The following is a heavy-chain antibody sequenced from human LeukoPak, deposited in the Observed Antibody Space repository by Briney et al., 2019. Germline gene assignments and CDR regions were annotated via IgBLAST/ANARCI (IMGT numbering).Heavy chain of an antibody. V-gene: IGHV3-33*06. CDR1: GFTFSSYG. Sequence: PGRSLRLSCAAYGFTFSSYGMHWVRQAPGKGLEWVAVIWYDGSNKYYADSVKGRFTISRDNSKNTLYLQMNSLRAEDTAVYYCAKLGLYGSGSYWDYWGQGTLVTVSS. D-gene: IGHD3-10*01. J-gene: IGHJ4*02. CDR3: AKLGLYGSGSYWDY. CDR2: IWYDGSNK.